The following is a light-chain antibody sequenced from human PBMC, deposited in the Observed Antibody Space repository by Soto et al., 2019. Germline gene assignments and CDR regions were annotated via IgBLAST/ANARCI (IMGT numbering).Light chain of an antibody. J-gene: IGLJ2*01. CDR2: DVS. Sequence: QSVLTQPASVSGSPGQSITISCTGTSSDVGGYNYVSWYQQHPGKAPKLMIYDVSNRPSGVSNRFSGSKSGNTASLTISGLQAEDEDDYYCSSDTSSSPLVVFGGGTKLTVL. CDR3: SSDTSSSPLVV. CDR1: SSDVGGYNY. V-gene: IGLV2-14*01.